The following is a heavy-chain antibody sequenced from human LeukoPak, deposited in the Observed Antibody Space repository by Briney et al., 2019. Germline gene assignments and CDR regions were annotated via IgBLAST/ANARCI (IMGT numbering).Heavy chain of an antibody. J-gene: IGHJ5*02. CDR1: GFTFSSYAM. CDR2: IDWDDDK. CDR3: ARMWDEGSSTSCYTNGWFDP. V-gene: IGHV2-70*20. Sequence: LRLSCAASGFTFSSYAMSWVRQAPGKGLEWLALIDWDDDKYYSTSLKTRLTISKDTSKNQVVLTMTNMDPVDTATYYCARMWDEGSSTSCYTNGWFDPWGQGTLVTVSS. D-gene: IGHD2-2*01.